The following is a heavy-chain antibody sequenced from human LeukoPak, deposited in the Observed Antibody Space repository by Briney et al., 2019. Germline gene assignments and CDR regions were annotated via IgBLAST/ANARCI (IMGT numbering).Heavy chain of an antibody. D-gene: IGHD6-13*01. CDR2: IYYSGST. CDR3: ARRFPGSWYPGNWFDP. V-gene: IGHV4-39*01. Sequence: PSETLSLTCTVSGGSISSSSYYWGWIRQPPGKGLEWIGSIYYSGSTYYNPSLKSRVTISVDTSKNQFSLKLSSVTAADTAVYYCARRFPGSWYPGNWFDPWGQGTLVTVSS. CDR1: GGSISSSSYY. J-gene: IGHJ5*02.